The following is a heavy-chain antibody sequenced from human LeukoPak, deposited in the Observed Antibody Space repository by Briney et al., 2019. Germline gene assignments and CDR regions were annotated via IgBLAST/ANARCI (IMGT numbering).Heavy chain of an antibody. V-gene: IGHV4-39*07. J-gene: IGHJ5*02. CDR1: GGSLSRSGFY. CDR2: ILYSGST. CDR3: ARDESGDWNYGGHWFDP. Sequence: SETLSLTCTVSGGSLSRSGFYWGWIRQSPGKGLEWIGTILYSGSTQYNPSLKSRATISKDMSKNQFSLNLTSVTAADTAVYFCARDESGDWNYGGHWFDPWGQGILATVSS. D-gene: IGHD1-7*01.